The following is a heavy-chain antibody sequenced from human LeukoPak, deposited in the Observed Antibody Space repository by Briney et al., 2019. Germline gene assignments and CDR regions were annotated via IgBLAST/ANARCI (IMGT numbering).Heavy chain of an antibody. Sequence: GGSLRLSCTASGFTFSNAWMSWVRQAPGKGLEWVGRIKSKTDGGTTDHAAPVKGRFTISRDDSKNTLYLQMNSLNTEDTAVYYCTTDYYDSSGYYLQPFDYWGQGTLVTVSS. CDR3: TTDYYDSSGYYLQPFDY. CDR1: GFTFSNAW. V-gene: IGHV3-15*01. D-gene: IGHD3-22*01. CDR2: IKSKTDGGTT. J-gene: IGHJ4*02.